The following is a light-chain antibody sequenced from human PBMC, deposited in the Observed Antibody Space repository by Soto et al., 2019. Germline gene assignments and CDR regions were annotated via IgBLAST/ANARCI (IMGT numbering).Light chain of an antibody. CDR3: CSYADGSIYF. Sequence: QSALTQPASGSGSPGQSITISCTGTSRDVGAYDYVSWYLQYPDKAPQLLIYYVDHRPSGVSSRFSGSKSGNTASLTISGLQAEDEGDYYCCSYADGSIYFFGTGTKVTVL. CDR1: SRDVGAYDY. CDR2: YVD. V-gene: IGLV2-14*03. J-gene: IGLJ1*01.